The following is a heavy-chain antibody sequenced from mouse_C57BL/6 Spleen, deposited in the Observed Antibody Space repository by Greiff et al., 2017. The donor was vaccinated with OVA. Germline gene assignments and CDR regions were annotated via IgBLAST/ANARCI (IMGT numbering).Heavy chain of an antibody. CDR1: GYTFTSYW. V-gene: IGHV1-53*01. J-gene: IGHJ1*03. CDR3: ASYYYGSSYMDFDV. Sequence: VQLQQPGTELVKPGASVKLSCKASGYTFTSYWMHWVKQRPGQGLAWIGNINPSNGGTNYNEKFKSKATLTVDKSSSTAYMQLSSLTSEDSAVEYCASYYYGSSYMDFDVWGTGTTVTVSS. CDR2: INPSNGGT. D-gene: IGHD1-1*01.